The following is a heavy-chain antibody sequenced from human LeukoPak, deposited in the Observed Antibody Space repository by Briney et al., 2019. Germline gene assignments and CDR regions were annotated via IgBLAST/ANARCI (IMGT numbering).Heavy chain of an antibody. J-gene: IGHJ3*02. CDR1: GFTFSIYW. CDR2: INSDGGYT. V-gene: IGHV3-74*01. D-gene: IGHD3-22*01. Sequence: PGGSLRLSCAASGFTFSIYWMHWVRQAPGKGLVWVSRINSDGGYTNYADSVKGRFTISRDNAKNTLYLQMTSLRAEDTAVYYCALSETGDGSGYGAFDIWGQGTMVTVSS. CDR3: ALSETGDGSGYGAFDI.